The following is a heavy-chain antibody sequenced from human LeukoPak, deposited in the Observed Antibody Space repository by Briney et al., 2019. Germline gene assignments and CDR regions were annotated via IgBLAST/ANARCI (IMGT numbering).Heavy chain of an antibody. CDR1: GGSFSGYY. CDR3: ARREDTLYYYYYMDV. V-gene: IGHV4-34*01. J-gene: IGHJ6*03. Sequence: SETLSLTCAVYGGSFSGYYWSWIRQPPGKGLEWIGEINHSGSTNYNPSLKSRVTISVDTSKNQFSLKLSSVTAADTAVYYCARREDTLYYYYYMDVWGKGTTVTISS. CDR2: INHSGST. D-gene: IGHD2-2*02.